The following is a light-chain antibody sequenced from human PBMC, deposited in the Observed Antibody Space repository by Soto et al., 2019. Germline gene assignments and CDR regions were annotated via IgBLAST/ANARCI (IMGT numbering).Light chain of an antibody. CDR3: QQSYSTPIWGT. J-gene: IGKJ1*01. CDR2: AAS. CDR1: QSISSY. V-gene: IGKV1-39*01. Sequence: DIQMTQSPSSLSASVGDRVTITCRASQSISSYLNWYQQKPGKAPKLLIYAASSLQSGVPSRFSGSGSGTDFTLTISSLQPEDFATYYCQQSYSTPIWGTFGQGTKVEIK.